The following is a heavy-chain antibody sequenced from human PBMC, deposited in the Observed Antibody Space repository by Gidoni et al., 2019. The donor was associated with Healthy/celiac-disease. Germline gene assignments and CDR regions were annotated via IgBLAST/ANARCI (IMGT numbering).Heavy chain of an antibody. CDR2: ISWNSGSI. CDR3: AKDIGGSIAAAGTLGY. CDR1: GFTFDDYA. V-gene: IGHV3-9*01. D-gene: IGHD6-13*01. J-gene: IGHJ4*02. Sequence: EVQLVESGGGLVQPGRSLRLSCAASGFTFDDYAMHWFRQAPGKGLEWVSGISWNSGSIGYADSVKGRFTISRDNAKNSLYLQMNSLRAEDTALYYCAKDIGGSIAAAGTLGYWGQGTLVTVSS.